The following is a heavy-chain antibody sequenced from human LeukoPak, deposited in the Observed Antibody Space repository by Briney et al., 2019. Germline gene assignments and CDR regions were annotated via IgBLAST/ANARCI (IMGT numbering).Heavy chain of an antibody. J-gene: IGHJ4*02. CDR3: AKPRNYYDSEYYFDY. V-gene: IGHV3-33*06. Sequence: GRSLRLSCAASGFTFSSYGMHWVRQAPGKGLEWVAVIWYDGSNKYYADSVKGRFTISRDNSKNTLYLQMNSLRGEDTAVYYCAKPRNYYDSEYYFDYWGQGTLVTVSS. CDR1: GFTFSSYG. D-gene: IGHD3-22*01. CDR2: IWYDGSNK.